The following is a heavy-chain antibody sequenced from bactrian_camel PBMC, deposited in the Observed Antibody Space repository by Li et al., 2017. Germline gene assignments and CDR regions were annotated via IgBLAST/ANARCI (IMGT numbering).Heavy chain of an antibody. CDR3: AAGSTYCSGGYCPDFGY. CDR1: GFTFSSYY. D-gene: IGHD2*01. Sequence: HVQLVESGGGLVQPGGSLRLSCAASGFTFSSYYMSWVRQAPGKGLEWVSSIYSDGSNTYYADSVKGRFTISRDNAKNTVYLQMNSLKSEDTALYYCAAGSTYCSGGYCPDFGYWGQGTQVTVS. J-gene: IGHJ6*01. V-gene: IGHV3-2*01. CDR2: IYSDGSNT.